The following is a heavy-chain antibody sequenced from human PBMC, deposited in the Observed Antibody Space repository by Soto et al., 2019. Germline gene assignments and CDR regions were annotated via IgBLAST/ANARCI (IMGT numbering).Heavy chain of an antibody. CDR1: GGSISSSSYY. D-gene: IGHD1-26*01. CDR3: ARQPRIVGATPMAYYFDY. J-gene: IGHJ4*02. Sequence: SETLFLTCTVSGGSISSSSYYWGWIRQPPGKGLEWIGSIYYSGSTYYNPSLKSRVTISVDTSKNQFSLKLSSVTAADTAVYYCARQPRIVGATPMAYYFDYWGQGTLVTVSS. V-gene: IGHV4-39*01. CDR2: IYYSGST.